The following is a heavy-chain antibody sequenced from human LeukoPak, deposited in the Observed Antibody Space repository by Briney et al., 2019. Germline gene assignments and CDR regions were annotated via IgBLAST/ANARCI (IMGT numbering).Heavy chain of an antibody. CDR1: GGSFNGYY. CDR2: VDHSGRT. D-gene: IGHD3-10*01. CDR3: ARVPPPGATAYGAVDS. J-gene: IGHJ5*01. Sequence: SETLSLTCAVYGGSFNGYYWSWIRQSPGKGLEWIGEVDHSGRTNYNPSLKSRLTMSVDTSKNQFSLKLTSVTAADTAIYYCARVPPPGATAYGAVDSWGRGTLVTVSS. V-gene: IGHV4-34*01.